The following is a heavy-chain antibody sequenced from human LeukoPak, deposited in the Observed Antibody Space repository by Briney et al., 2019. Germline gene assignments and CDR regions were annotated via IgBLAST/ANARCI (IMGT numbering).Heavy chain of an antibody. CDR3: ARARRFAYYYYGMDV. V-gene: IGHV3-66*01. CDR2: IYSGGST. J-gene: IGHJ6*02. D-gene: IGHD3-16*01. CDR1: GFTVSSNY. Sequence: GGSLRLSCAASGFTVSSNYMSWVRQAPGKGLEWVSVIYSGGSTYYADSVKGRFTISRDNSKNTLYLQMNSLRAEDTAVYYCARARRFAYYYYGMDVWGQGTTATVSS.